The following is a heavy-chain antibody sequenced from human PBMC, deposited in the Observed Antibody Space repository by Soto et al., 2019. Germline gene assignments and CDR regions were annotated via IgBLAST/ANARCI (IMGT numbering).Heavy chain of an antibody. Sequence: GGSLRLSCAASGFTFSNYWMHWVRQAPGKGLVWVSRINSDGSTTSYADSVKGRFTISRDNAKNTLNLQMNSLRAEDTAVYYCARGVPTVAGYYFDYWGQGALVTVSS. J-gene: IGHJ4*02. CDR2: INSDGSTT. V-gene: IGHV3-74*01. CDR1: GFTFSNYW. D-gene: IGHD6-19*01. CDR3: ARGVPTVAGYYFDY.